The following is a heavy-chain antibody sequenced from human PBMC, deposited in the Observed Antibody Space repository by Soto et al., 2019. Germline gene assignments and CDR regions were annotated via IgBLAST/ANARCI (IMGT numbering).Heavy chain of an antibody. CDR3: AKDGYYYDSSGYQHPYYYGMDV. D-gene: IGHD3-22*01. CDR2: ISYDGSNK. V-gene: IGHV3-30*18. Sequence: SGGSLRLSCAASGFTFSSYGMHWVRQAPGKGLEWVAVISYDGSNKYYADSVKGRFTISRDNSKNTLYLQMNSLRAEDTAVYYCAKDGYYYDSSGYQHPYYYGMDVWGQGTTVTVSS. J-gene: IGHJ6*02. CDR1: GFTFSSYG.